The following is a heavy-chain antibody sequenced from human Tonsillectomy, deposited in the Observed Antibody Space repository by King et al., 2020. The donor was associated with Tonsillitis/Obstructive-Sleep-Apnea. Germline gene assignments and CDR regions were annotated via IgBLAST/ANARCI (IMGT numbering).Heavy chain of an antibody. CDR3: AREGMGTYCYGSVSYYNGLVY. D-gene: IGHD3-10*01. CDR2: IKQDGSEK. Sequence: VQLVESGGGLVQPGGSLRLSCAASGFTFSSYWMSWVRQAPGKGLEWVANIKQDGSEKYYVDSVKGRFTISRDNAKNSLYLQMNSLRAEDTAVYYCAREGMGTYCYGSVSYYNGLVYWGQGTLVTVSS. V-gene: IGHV3-7*03. J-gene: IGHJ4*02. CDR1: GFTFSSYW.